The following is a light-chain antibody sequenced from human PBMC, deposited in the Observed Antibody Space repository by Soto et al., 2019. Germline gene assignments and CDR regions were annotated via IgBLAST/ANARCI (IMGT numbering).Light chain of an antibody. V-gene: IGLV2-14*01. CDR2: DVS. CDR3: GSYTTSSNYV. J-gene: IGLJ1*01. Sequence: QSALTQPASVSGSPGQSITISCTGTSSDVGAYNYVSWYQQHPGKAPKLMIYDVSHRPSGVSHRFSGSKSGNTASLTISGLQAEHEADYYCGSYTTSSNYVFGTGTKVTVL. CDR1: SSDVGAYNY.